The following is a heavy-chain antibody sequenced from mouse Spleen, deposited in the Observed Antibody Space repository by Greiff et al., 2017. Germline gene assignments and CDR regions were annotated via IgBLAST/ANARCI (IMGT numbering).Heavy chain of an antibody. CDR3: TRSNYGDYLGWFAY. V-gene: IGHV1-5*01. J-gene: IGHJ3*01. D-gene: IGHD2-13*01. CDR1: GYTFTSYW. Sequence: DVQLQESGTVLARPGASVKMSCKTSGYTFTSYWMHWVKQRPGQGLEWIGAIYPGNSDTSYNQKFKGKAKLTAVTSASTAYMELSSLTNEDSAVYYCTRSNYGDYLGWFAYWGQGTLVTVSA. CDR2: IYPGNSDT.